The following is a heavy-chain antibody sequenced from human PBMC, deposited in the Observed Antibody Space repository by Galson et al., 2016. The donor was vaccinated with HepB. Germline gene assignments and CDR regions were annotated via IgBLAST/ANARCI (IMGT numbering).Heavy chain of an antibody. D-gene: IGHD6-19*01. Sequence: SVKVSCKASDYTFTSQYMHWVRQAPGQRLEWMGWINAGSGHTKYSQKFQGRVTITRDTSANTAYMVLSSLRSEDTTVYYCARDLGVPGSPLDNWGQGTLVTVSS. CDR3: ARDLGVPGSPLDN. CDR1: DYTFTSQY. V-gene: IGHV1-3*01. J-gene: IGHJ4*02. CDR2: INAGSGHT.